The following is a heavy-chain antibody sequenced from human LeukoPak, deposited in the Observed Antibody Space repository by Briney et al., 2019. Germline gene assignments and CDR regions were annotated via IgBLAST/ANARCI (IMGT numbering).Heavy chain of an antibody. D-gene: IGHD6-19*01. CDR3: ARVQTGYSSGWIDY. CDR1: GFTFSSYG. V-gene: IGHV3-23*01. Sequence: GGSLRLSCAASGFTFSSYGMSWDRQAPGKGLEWVSAISGSGGSTYYADSVKGRFTISRDNSKNTLYLQMNSLRAEDTAVYYCARVQTGYSSGWIDYWGQGTLVTVSS. J-gene: IGHJ4*02. CDR2: ISGSGGST.